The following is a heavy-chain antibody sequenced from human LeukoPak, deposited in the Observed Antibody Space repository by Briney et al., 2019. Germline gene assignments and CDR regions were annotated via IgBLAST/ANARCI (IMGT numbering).Heavy chain of an antibody. CDR2: ISGSGGST. CDR1: GFTFSSYA. CDR3: AKGAYDYIEIAYFDY. D-gene: IGHD5-12*01. Sequence: PGGSLRLSCAASGFTFSSYAMSWVRQAPGKGLEWVSAISGSGGSTYYADSVKGRFTISRDKSKNTLYLQMNSLRADDTAVYYCAKGAYDYIEIAYFDYWGQGSLVTVSS. V-gene: IGHV3-23*01. J-gene: IGHJ4*02.